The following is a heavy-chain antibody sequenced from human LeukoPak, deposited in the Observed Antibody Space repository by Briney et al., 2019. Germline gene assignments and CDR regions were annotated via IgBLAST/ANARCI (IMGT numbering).Heavy chain of an antibody. CDR2: IYYTGST. V-gene: IGHV4-59*01. J-gene: IGHJ4*02. CDR3: ARSQNWYFDS. CDR1: GGSISGYY. Sequence: SETLSLTCTVSGGSISGYYWNWIRQHPGKGLEWIGCIYYTGSTDYSPSLQSRVNISLDTSMNLFSLRLTSVTAVDTAVYYCARSQNWYFDSWGQGTLVSVSS. D-gene: IGHD1-1*01.